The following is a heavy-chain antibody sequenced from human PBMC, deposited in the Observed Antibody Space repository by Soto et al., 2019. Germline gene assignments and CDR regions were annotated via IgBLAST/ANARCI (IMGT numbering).Heavy chain of an antibody. CDR2: MNPNSGNT. V-gene: IGHV1-8*01. CDR1: GYTFTSYD. J-gene: IGHJ6*03. D-gene: IGHD6-13*01. Sequence: ASVKVSCKASGYTFTSYDINWVRQATGQGLEWMGWMNPNSGNTGYAQKFQGRVTMTRNTFISTAYMELSSLRSEDTAVYYCARNGYSSSWFLRHYYYYYYMDVWGKGTTVTVSS. CDR3: ARNGYSSSWFLRHYYYYYYMDV.